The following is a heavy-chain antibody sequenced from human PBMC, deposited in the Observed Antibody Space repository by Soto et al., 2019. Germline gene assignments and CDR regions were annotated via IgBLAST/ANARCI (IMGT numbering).Heavy chain of an antibody. J-gene: IGHJ4*02. CDR1: GFTFTSSA. V-gene: IGHV1-58*01. CDR2: IVVGSGNT. D-gene: IGHD2-21*02. Sequence: SVKVSCKASGFTFTSSAVQWVRQARGQRLEWIGWIVVGSGNTNYAQKFQERVTITRDMYTSTAYMELSSLRSEDTAVYYCATVVTATGFDYWGQGTLVTVSS. CDR3: ATVVTATGFDY.